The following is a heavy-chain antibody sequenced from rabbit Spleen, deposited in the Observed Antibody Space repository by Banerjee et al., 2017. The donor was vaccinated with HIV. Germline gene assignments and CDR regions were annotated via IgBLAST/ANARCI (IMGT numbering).Heavy chain of an antibody. J-gene: IGHJ4*01. V-gene: IGHV1S45*01. CDR1: GFSFSSIYW. CDR3: GRAGEGGYGYLDL. D-gene: IGHD2-1*01. CDR2: IGTGSGAT. Sequence: QEQLVESGGGLVQPEGSLTLTCTASGFSFSSIYWICWVRQAPGKGLEWIGCIGTGSGATGYASWAKGRFTISKTSSTTVALEMTSLTVADTATFFCGRAGEGGYGYLDLWGQGTLVTVS.